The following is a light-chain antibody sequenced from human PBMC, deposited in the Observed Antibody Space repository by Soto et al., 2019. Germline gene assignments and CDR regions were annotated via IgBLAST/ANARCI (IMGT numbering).Light chain of an antibody. V-gene: IGKV1-33*01. CDR3: QQYGNLPSFT. CDR1: QDISNY. CDR2: DAS. Sequence: DIQMTQSPSSLSASVGDRVTITCQASQDISNYLNWYQQKPGKAPKLLIYDASNLETGVPSRFSDSGFGTDFTFTISSLQTEDIGTYYCQQYGNLPSFTFGPGTKVDIK. J-gene: IGKJ3*01.